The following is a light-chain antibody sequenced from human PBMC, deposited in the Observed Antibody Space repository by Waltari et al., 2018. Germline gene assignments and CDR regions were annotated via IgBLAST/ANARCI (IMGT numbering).Light chain of an antibody. CDR1: SSDIGRYDI. V-gene: IGLV2-23*02. CDR3: CSYAGNYVWV. CDR2: DVS. Sequence: QSALTQPAAVSGSPGQSVTLPCTGASSDIGRYDIVSWYQQHPGNAPKLVISDVSKRPSWVSDRFSGSKSGDTASLTISGLQFEDEADYYCCSYAGNYVWVFGGGTRLTVL. J-gene: IGLJ3*02.